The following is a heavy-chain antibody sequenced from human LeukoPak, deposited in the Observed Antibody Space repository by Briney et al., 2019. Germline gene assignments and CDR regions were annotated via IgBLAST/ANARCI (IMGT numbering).Heavy chain of an antibody. CDR2: ISSGGRAI. Sequence: GGSLRPSCAASGFTFSDYYMSWIRQAPGKGLEWVSYISSGGRAIYYADSVKGRFTISRDNAKTSLYLQMNSLRAEDTAVYYCARAAGWFDPWGQGTLVTVSS. CDR3: ARAAGWFDP. CDR1: GFTFSDYY. D-gene: IGHD6-13*01. V-gene: IGHV3-11*01. J-gene: IGHJ5*02.